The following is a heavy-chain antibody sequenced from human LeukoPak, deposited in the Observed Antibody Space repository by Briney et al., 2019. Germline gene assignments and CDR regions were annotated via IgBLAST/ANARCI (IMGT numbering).Heavy chain of an antibody. J-gene: IGHJ4*02. CDR3: AKSLRGVTTSPFDY. CDR1: GFTFDDYA. CDR2: ISWNSGSI. Sequence: PGGSLRLSCAASGFTFDDYAMHWVRQAPGKGLEWVSGISWNSGSIGYADSVKGRFTISRDNAKNSLYLQMNSLRAEDTALYYCAKSLRGVTTSPFDYWGQGTLVTVSS. D-gene: IGHD4-17*01. V-gene: IGHV3-9*01.